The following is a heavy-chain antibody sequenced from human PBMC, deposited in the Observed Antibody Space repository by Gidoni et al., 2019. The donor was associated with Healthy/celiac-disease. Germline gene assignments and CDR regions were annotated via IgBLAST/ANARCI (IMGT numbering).Heavy chain of an antibody. J-gene: IGHJ5*02. CDR1: GFTFSSYA. D-gene: IGHD3-3*01. CDR3: ARDPRSYYDFWSGYLSWFDP. V-gene: IGHV3-30*04. CDR2: ISYDGSNK. Sequence: QVQLVESGGGVVQPGRSLRLSCAASGFTFSSYAMHWVRQAPGKGLEWVAVISYDGSNKYYAVSVKGRFTISRDNSKNTLYLQMNSLRAEDTAVYYCARDPRSYYDFWSGYLSWFDPWGQGTLVTVSS.